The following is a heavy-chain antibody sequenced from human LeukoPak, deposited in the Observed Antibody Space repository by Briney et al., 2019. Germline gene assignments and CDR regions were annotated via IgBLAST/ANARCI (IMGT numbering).Heavy chain of an antibody. CDR2: IYNSGTT. Sequence: KPSETLSLTCTVSGDSISSTSYYWDWIRQPPGKGLEWIGSIYNSGTTYYNPSLKSRVTISVDTSKYQFSLKLSSVTAADTAVYYCASLEYSSSHNHYYYYYYYMDVWGKGTTVTVSS. J-gene: IGHJ6*03. CDR1: GDSISSTSYY. V-gene: IGHV4-39*01. D-gene: IGHD6-6*01. CDR3: ASLEYSSSHNHYYYYYYYMDV.